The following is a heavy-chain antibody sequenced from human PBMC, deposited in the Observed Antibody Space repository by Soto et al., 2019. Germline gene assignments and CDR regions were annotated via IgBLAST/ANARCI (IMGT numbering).Heavy chain of an antibody. Sequence: ASVKVSCTASGYSFTDYHIHWVRQAPGQGLEWLGRINPKSGGTSTAQKFQGWVTMTTDTSISTASMELTRLTSDDTAIYYCARGDSTDCSNGVCSFFYNLDGDVGG. V-gene: IGHV1-2*04. J-gene: IGHJ6*02. D-gene: IGHD2-8*01. CDR2: INPKSGGT. CDR1: GYSFTDYH. CDR3: ARGDSTDCSNGVCSFFYNLDGDV.